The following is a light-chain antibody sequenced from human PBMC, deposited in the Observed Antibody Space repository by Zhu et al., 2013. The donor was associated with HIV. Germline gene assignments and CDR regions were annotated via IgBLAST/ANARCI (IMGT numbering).Light chain of an antibody. V-gene: IGKV1-9*01. Sequence: DIQLTQSPSFLSASVGDRVTITCWASQGIGSYLAWYQQKPGKAPKLLIYEATTLQSGVPSRFSGSGSGTEFTLTISSLQPEDFATYYCQQLNEYRVTFGGRDQGGDQT. J-gene: IGKJ4*01. CDR1: QGIGSY. CDR2: EAT. CDR3: QQLNEYRVT.